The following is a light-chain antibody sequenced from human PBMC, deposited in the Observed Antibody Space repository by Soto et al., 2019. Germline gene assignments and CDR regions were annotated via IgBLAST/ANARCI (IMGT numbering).Light chain of an antibody. CDR2: GAS. J-gene: IGKJ1*01. CDR1: QGVSSY. Sequence: EILFTQSPATLSLSPGESATLSCRASQGVSSYLAWYQQRPGQAPRLLIYGASTRDTGIPARFSGSGSGTECTLIISSLQSEDSEVYYCQQYNSWLWTFGQGTKVDIK. V-gene: IGKV3-15*01. CDR3: QQYNSWLWT.